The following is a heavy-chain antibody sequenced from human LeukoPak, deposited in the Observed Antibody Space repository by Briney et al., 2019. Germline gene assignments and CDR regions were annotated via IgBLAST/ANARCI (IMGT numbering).Heavy chain of an antibody. Sequence: GGSLRLSCAVSGVYWTSWVRQAQGKGLEWVANINQDGSVIYYVDSVKGRFTISRDNAKNSLYLQMNSLRAEDTGVYYCATSSGAPGNMWGQGTLVTVSS. V-gene: IGHV3-7*01. CDR1: GVYW. D-gene: IGHD2-8*02. J-gene: IGHJ4*02. CDR2: INQDGSVI. CDR3: ATSSGAPGNM.